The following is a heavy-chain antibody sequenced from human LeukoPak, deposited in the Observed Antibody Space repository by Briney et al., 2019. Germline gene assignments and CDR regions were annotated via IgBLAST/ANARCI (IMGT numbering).Heavy chain of an antibody. J-gene: IGHJ4*02. CDR1: GGTFSSYA. D-gene: IGHD3-10*01. V-gene: IGHV1-69*13. CDR3: ARDRGGYGSGSYGY. CDR2: IIPVFGTA. Sequence: SVKVSCKASGGTFSSYAISWVRQAPGQGLEWMGGIIPVFGTANYAQKFQGRVTITADESTSTAYMELSSLRSEDTAVYYCARDRGGYGSGSYGYWGQGTLVTVSS.